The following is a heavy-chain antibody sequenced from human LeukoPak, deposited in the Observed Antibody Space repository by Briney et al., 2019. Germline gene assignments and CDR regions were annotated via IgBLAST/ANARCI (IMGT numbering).Heavy chain of an antibody. V-gene: IGHV3-7*01. J-gene: IGHJ6*02. CDR2: IKQDGSEK. CDR3: AKNRPGYSSGWFPYGMDV. CDR1: GFTFSSYW. Sequence: PGGSLRLSCAASGFTFSSYWMSWVRQAPGKGLEWVANIKQDGSEKYYVDSVKGRFTISRDNSKNTLYLQMNSLRVEDTAVYYCAKNRPGYSSGWFPYGMDVWGQGTTVTVSS. D-gene: IGHD6-19*01.